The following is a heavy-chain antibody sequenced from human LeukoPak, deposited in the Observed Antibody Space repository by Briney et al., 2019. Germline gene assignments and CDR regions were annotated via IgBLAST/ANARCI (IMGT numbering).Heavy chain of an antibody. J-gene: IGHJ5*02. Sequence: GESLKISCNGSGNGFTTYWIAWVRQMPGKGLEWMGIIYLADSDTRYSPSFEGRVTISADKSINTAYLQWASLKASDTAMYYCASQVSTSEDSWNWVDPWGQGTLVTVSS. CDR3: ASQVSTSEDSWNWVDP. CDR2: IYLADSDT. CDR1: GNGFTTYW. D-gene: IGHD6-13*01. V-gene: IGHV5-51*01.